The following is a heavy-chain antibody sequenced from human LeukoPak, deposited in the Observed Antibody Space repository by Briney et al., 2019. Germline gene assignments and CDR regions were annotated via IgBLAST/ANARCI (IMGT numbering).Heavy chain of an antibody. Sequence: SETLSLTCAVYGGSFSGYYWSWIRQPPGKGLEWIGEIYHSGSTNYNPSLKSRVTISVDKSKNQFSLKLSSVTAADTAVYYCARGDTAMENFDYWGQGTLVTVSS. CDR3: ARGDTAMENFDY. CDR1: GGSFSGYY. D-gene: IGHD5-18*01. V-gene: IGHV4-34*01. J-gene: IGHJ4*02. CDR2: IYHSGST.